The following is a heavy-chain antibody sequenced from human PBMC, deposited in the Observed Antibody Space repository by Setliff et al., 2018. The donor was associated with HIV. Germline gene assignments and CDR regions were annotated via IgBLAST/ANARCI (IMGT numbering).Heavy chain of an antibody. D-gene: IGHD3-3*01. CDR1: GFTFRNYK. CDR3: ARDNLYYNLYDGSPVYGMDV. CDR2: ISIGSGGAI. J-gene: IGHJ6*02. Sequence: PGGSLRLSCAASGFTFRNYKFNWVRQAPGRGLEWVSSISIGSGGAIDYADSVQGRFTISRDNSNNSLYLQMNGLRVEDTGVYYCARDNLYYNLYDGSPVYGMDVWGQGTTVTVSS. V-gene: IGHV3-21*01.